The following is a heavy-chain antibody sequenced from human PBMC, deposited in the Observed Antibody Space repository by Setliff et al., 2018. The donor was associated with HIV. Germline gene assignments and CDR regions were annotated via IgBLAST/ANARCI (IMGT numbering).Heavy chain of an antibody. V-gene: IGHV4-4*07. Sequence: SETLSLTCTVSGGSISAYYWSWIRQPAGKGLEYIGRIFAGGSTNYNPSLRSRVTISINTSKNQFSLELSSVTAADTAVYYCARSMGAFDYWGQGTLVTV. CDR3: ARSMGAFDY. D-gene: IGHD1-26*01. CDR2: IFAGGST. J-gene: IGHJ4*02. CDR1: GGSISAYY.